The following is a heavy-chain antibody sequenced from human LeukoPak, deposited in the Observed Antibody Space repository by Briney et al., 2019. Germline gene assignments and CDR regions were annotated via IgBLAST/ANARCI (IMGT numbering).Heavy chain of an antibody. CDR2: INQDGSEK. D-gene: IGHD1-14*01. V-gene: IGHV3-7*01. CDR1: GFIFTGNW. CDR3: ARDSYRALDY. J-gene: IGHJ4*02. Sequence: GGSLRLACAASGFIFTGNWMSWVRHAPGKGLEWVAHINQDGSEKYYVDSVKGRFTISRDNAKNSLYLQMNSMRAEDTAVYYCARDSYRALDYWGQGTPVTVSS.